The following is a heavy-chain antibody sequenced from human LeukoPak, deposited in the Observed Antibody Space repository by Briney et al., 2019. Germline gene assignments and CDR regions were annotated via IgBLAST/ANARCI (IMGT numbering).Heavy chain of an antibody. CDR3: ARDMGASYVDTLMKGLTTDYYMDV. V-gene: IGHV4-39*07. J-gene: IGHJ6*03. D-gene: IGHD5-18*01. CDR1: GGSISSSSYY. Sequence: PSETLSLTCTVSGGSISSSSYYWGWIRQPPGKGLEWIGRIYTSGSTNYNPSLKSRVTMSVDTSKNQFSLQLSSVTAADTAVYYWARDMGASYVDTLMKGLTTDYYMDVWGKGTTVTISS. CDR2: IYTSGST.